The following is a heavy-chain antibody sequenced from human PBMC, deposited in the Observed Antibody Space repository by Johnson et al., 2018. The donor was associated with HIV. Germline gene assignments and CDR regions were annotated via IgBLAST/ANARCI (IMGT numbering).Heavy chain of an antibody. V-gene: IGHV3-11*04. J-gene: IGHJ3*02. D-gene: IGHD3-10*01. CDR3: ARDRVWFGELYAFDI. Sequence: QVQLVESGGALVKPGGSLRLSCAASGFTFSDYYMNWIRQAPGKGLAWVSYISSSGSSIYYADSVKGRFTISRDNSKNTLYLQMNSLRAEDTAVYYCARDRVWFGELYAFDIWGQGTMVTVSS. CDR2: ISSSGSSI. CDR1: GFTFSDYY.